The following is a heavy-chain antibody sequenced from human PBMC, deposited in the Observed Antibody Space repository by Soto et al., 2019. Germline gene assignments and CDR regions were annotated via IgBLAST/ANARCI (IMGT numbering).Heavy chain of an antibody. V-gene: IGHV1-18*01. Sequence: QVQLVQSGPEVKKPGASVTVSCKASGNRFTSYGFSWVRQAPGQGLEWMGWISPYSGNTKYSQNVKGRITMTADTSSSTAYLELRSLISDDTAAYYCAAGYCGVTTCLTVACSSFAPGGQGSLFIVSS. D-gene: IGHD2-21*01. CDR3: AAGYCGVTTCLTVACSSFAP. J-gene: IGHJ5*02. CDR1: GNRFTSYG. CDR2: ISPYSGNT.